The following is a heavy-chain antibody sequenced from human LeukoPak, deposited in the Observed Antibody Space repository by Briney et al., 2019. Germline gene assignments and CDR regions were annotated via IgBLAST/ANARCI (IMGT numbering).Heavy chain of an antibody. Sequence: ASVKVSCKASGYTFTRYSMHWVRQAPEQGLEWMGIINPGGGGTSYAQNFQDRVTMTRDTSTSTVYMELSSLRSEDTAVYYCARGGHYCSGGSCYSNWFDPWGQGTLVTVSS. D-gene: IGHD2-15*01. V-gene: IGHV1-46*01. CDR3: ARGGHYCSGGSCYSNWFDP. CDR1: GYTFTRYS. J-gene: IGHJ5*02. CDR2: INPGGGGT.